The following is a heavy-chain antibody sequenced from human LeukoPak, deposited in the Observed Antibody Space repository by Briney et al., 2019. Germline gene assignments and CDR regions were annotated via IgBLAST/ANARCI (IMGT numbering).Heavy chain of an antibody. J-gene: IGHJ5*02. CDR1: GGSISSSSYY. CDR2: IYYSGST. Sequence: PSKTLSLTCTVSGGSISSSSYYWGWIRQPPGKGLEWIGSIYYSGSTYYNPSLKSRVTISVDTSKNQFSLKLSSVTAADTAVYYCARHASSGTTWWFDPWGQGNPGHRLL. V-gene: IGHV4-39*01. D-gene: IGHD1-1*01. CDR3: ARHASSGTTWWFDP.